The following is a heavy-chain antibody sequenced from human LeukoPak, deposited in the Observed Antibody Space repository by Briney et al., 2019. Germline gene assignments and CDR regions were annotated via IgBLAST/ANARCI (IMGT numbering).Heavy chain of an antibody. CDR2: MNPNSGNT. CDR3: ARATRTHCYYGMDV. Sequence: ASVKVSCKASGYTFTSYDINWVRQATGQGLEWMGWMNPNSGNTGYAQKFQGRVTMTRNTSISTAYMELSSLRSEDTAVYYCARATRTHCYYGMDVWGQGTTVTVSS. V-gene: IGHV1-8*01. J-gene: IGHJ6*02. CDR1: GYTFTSYD.